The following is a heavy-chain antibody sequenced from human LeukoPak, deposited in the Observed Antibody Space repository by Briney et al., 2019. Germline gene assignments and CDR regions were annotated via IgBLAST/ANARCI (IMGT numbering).Heavy chain of an antibody. CDR1: GGSSSGYY. V-gene: IGHV4-34*01. Sequence: SETLSLTCAVYGGSSSGYYWSWIRQPPGKGLEWIGEINHSGSTNYNPSLKSRVTISVDTSKNQFSLRLSSATAADTAVYYCTREDAIGAYMDVWGKGTTVTVSS. D-gene: IGHD2-8*01. CDR3: TREDAIGAYMDV. CDR2: INHSGST. J-gene: IGHJ6*03.